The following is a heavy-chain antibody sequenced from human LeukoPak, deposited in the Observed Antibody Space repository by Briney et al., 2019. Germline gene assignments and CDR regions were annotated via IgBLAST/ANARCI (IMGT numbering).Heavy chain of an antibody. J-gene: IGHJ4*02. D-gene: IGHD3-10*01. CDR1: GFTFSTYA. V-gene: IGHV3-23*01. CDR3: AKSHSVAQRGYFDF. Sequence: GGSLRLSCAASGFTFSTYAMSWVRLAPGKGLEWVSTISYSGGETYYADSVKGRFTISRDNSKNTLYLQMNSLRAEDTAFYYCAKSHSVAQRGYFDFWGQGTLVTVSS. CDR2: ISYSGGET.